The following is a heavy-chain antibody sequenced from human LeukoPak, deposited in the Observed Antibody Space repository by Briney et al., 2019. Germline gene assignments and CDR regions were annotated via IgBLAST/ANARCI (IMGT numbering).Heavy chain of an antibody. V-gene: IGHV3-23*01. CDR3: AKGRSSSSHYIGDY. J-gene: IGHJ4*02. D-gene: IGHD6-6*01. Sequence: GGSLRLSCAASGFTFSSYAMSWVRQAPGKGLEWVSAISGSGGGTYYADSVRGRFTISRDNSKDILDLQMNSLRAGDTAVYYCAKGRSSSSHYIGDYWGQGILVTVSS. CDR2: ISGSGGGT. CDR1: GFTFSSYA.